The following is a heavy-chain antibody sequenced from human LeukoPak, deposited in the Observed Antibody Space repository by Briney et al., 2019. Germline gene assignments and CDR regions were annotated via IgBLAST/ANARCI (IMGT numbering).Heavy chain of an antibody. J-gene: IGHJ4*02. Sequence: GGSLRLSCAASGFTISSYEMNWVRQAPGKGPEWVSQISNRGSIDYADSVKGRFTISRDNVKDSLYLQMNSLTAEDTAVYYCARRFDSWGQGTLVTVSS. CDR2: ISNRGSI. CDR1: GFTISSYE. CDR3: ARRFDS. V-gene: IGHV3-48*03.